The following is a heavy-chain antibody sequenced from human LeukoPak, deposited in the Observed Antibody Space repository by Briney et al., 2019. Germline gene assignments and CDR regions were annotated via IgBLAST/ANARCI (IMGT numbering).Heavy chain of an antibody. CDR1: GFTFSSYA. V-gene: IGHV3-30-3*01. CDR2: ISYDGSNK. CDR3: ATPYTSGWSLYFDN. J-gene: IGHJ4*02. Sequence: GGSLRLSCAVSGFTFSSYAMHWVRQAPGKGLEWVAVISYDGSNKYYADSVKGRFSISRDNSKNTLYLQMNGLRAEETAMYYCATPYTSGWSLYFDNWGQGTLVTVSS. D-gene: IGHD6-19*01.